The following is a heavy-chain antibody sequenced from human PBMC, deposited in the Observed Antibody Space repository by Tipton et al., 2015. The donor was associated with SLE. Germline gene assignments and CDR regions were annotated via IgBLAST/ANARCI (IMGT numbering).Heavy chain of an antibody. CDR1: GFTFSSYA. D-gene: IGHD7-27*01. CDR3: ARDLDELGDFDY. CDR2: ISYDGSNK. J-gene: IGHJ4*02. Sequence: SLRLSCAASGFTFSSYAMHWVRQAPGKGLEWVAVISYDGSNKYYADSVKGRFTISRDNSKNTLYLQMNSLRAEDTAVYYCARDLDELGDFDYWGQGTLVTVSS. V-gene: IGHV3-30*04.